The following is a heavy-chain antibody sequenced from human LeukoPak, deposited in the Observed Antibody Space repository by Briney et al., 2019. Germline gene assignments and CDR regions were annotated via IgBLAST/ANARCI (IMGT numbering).Heavy chain of an antibody. D-gene: IGHD6-19*01. CDR3: ARHLTYASAWYCPDY. V-gene: IGHV5-51*01. CDR2: IYPGDSGT. CDR1: GYSFTNYW. J-gene: IGHJ4*02. Sequence: GESLKISCKGSGYSFTNYWIGWVRQMPGKGLGWMGIIYPGDSGTRYSPSFQGQVTISADKSISTAYLQWSSLKASDTAMYYCARHLTYASAWYCPDYWGQGTLVTVSS.